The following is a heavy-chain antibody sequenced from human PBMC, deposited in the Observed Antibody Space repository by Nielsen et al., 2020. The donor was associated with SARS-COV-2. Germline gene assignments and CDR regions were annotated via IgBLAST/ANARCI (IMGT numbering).Heavy chain of an antibody. J-gene: IGHJ4*02. CDR2: IKQDGSEK. V-gene: IGHV3-7*03. CDR1: GFTFSSYS. Sequence: GESLKISCAASGFTFSSYSMNWVRQAPGKGLEWVANIKQDGSEKYYVDSVKGRFTISRDNAKNSLYLQMNSLRAEDTAVYYCARVDQYYDSPLDYWGQGTLVTVSS. D-gene: IGHD3-22*01. CDR3: ARVDQYYDSPLDY.